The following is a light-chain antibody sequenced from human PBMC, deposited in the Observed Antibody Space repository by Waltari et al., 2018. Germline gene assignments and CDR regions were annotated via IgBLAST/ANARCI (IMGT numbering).Light chain of an antibody. CDR2: DDT. CDR3: QVWDHGSDGGV. CDR1: EIAFNT. V-gene: IGLV3-21*02. J-gene: IGLJ3*02. Sequence: SYVLTQPPSVSVAPGQTAKITCGGSEIAFNTVHWYQQKPGQAPVLVFYDDTDRPSGIPERFSGSNSRNTATLTISRVEAGDEADYYCQVWDHGSDGGVFGGGTELIV.